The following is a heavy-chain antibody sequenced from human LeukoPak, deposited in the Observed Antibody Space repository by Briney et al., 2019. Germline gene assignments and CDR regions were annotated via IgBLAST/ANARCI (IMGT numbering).Heavy chain of an antibody. CDR3: ANKPAGFDP. V-gene: IGHV3-23*01. CDR1: GFTFSSDA. J-gene: IGHJ5*02. CDR2: ISGSGDGT. D-gene: IGHD1-14*01. Sequence: GGSLRLSCTSSGFTFSSDAMTWVRQAPGKGLEWVSSISGSGDGTYYADSVKGRFTISRDNSKNTLYLQMNSLRAEDTAIYYCANKPAGFDPWGQGTLVTVSS.